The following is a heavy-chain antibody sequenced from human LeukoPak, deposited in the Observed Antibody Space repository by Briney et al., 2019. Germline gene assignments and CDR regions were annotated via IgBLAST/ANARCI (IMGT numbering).Heavy chain of an antibody. CDR2: INHSGST. D-gene: IGHD3-3*01. V-gene: IGHV4-34*01. CDR1: GGSFSGYY. CDR3: ARGAYYDFWSGYYYYYYYYGMDV. J-gene: IGHJ6*02. Sequence: SETLSLTCAVYGGSFSGYYWSWIRQPPGKGLEWIGEINHSGSTNYNPSLKSRVTISVDTSKNQFSLKLSPVTAADTAVYYCARGAYYDFWSGYYYYYYYYGMDVWGQGTTVTVSS.